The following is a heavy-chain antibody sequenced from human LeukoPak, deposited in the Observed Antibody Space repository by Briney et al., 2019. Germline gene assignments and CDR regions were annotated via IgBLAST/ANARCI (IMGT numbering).Heavy chain of an antibody. V-gene: IGHV1-2*02. CDR3: ARSDSSGWHDY. D-gene: IGHD6-19*01. Sequence: ASVKDSCKASGYTFTGYYMHWVRQAPGQGLESMGWISPSSGGTTYAQNFQGRVTMTSDTSISTAYMELSSLRSDDTAVYSCARSDSSGWHDYWGQGTLVTVSS. J-gene: IGHJ4*02. CDR1: GYTFTGYY. CDR2: ISPSSGGT.